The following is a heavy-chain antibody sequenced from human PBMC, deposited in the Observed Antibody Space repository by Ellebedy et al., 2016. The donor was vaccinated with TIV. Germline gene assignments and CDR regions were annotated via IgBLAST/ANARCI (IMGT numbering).Heavy chain of an antibody. CDR1: GFTFSSYA. Sequence: GESLKISCAASGFTFSSYAMSWVRQAPGKGLEWVSTISGGGDSTYYADSVKGRFTISRDNSKNTLYLQMNSLRAEDTAIYYCARGRSGTYIHHAFDYWGQGTLVTVSS. D-gene: IGHD1-14*01. CDR3: ARGRSGTYIHHAFDY. CDR2: ISGGGDST. V-gene: IGHV3-23*01. J-gene: IGHJ4*02.